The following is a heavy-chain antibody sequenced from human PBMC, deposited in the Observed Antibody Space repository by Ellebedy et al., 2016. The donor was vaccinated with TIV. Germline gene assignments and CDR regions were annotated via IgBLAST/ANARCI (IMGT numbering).Heavy chain of an antibody. Sequence: AASVKVSCKASGYTFTSWPIHWVRQAPGQRLQWMGWINPGNGDTKFSQMFQGRLTITTDTSATTAHLELRSLTSEDTAVYFCATFRGAYAAFFDYWGQGTLVTVSS. V-gene: IGHV1-3*01. CDR2: INPGNGDT. D-gene: IGHD3-3*02. CDR1: GYTFTSWP. CDR3: ATFRGAYAAFFDY. J-gene: IGHJ4*02.